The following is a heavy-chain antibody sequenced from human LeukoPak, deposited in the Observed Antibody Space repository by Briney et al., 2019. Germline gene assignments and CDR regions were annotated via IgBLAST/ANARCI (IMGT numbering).Heavy chain of an antibody. CDR3: ARGYDSGSYWNVADY. Sequence: ASVKVSCKASGYTFTGHYMHWVRQAPGQGLEWMGWINPNSGGTNYAQKFQGRVTMTRDTSISTAYMELSRLTSDDTAVYYCARGYDSGSYWNVADYWGQGTLVTVSS. V-gene: IGHV1-2*02. CDR1: GYTFTGHY. D-gene: IGHD3-10*01. CDR2: INPNSGGT. J-gene: IGHJ4*02.